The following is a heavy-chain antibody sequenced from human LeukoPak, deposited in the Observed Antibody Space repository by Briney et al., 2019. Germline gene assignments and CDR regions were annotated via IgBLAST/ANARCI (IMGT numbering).Heavy chain of an antibody. CDR2: IYRGGTT. J-gene: IGHJ6*02. CDR3: ARGGYTYGSNYYYAMDV. CDR1: GFTVSSNY. D-gene: IGHD5-18*01. Sequence: GGSLRLSCAASGFTVSSNYMTWVRQAPGKGLEWVSLIYRGGTTYYADSVKGRFTISRHNSMNTPYLQMNSLRAEDTAVYYCARGGYTYGSNYYYAMDVWAKGPRSPSP. V-gene: IGHV3-53*04.